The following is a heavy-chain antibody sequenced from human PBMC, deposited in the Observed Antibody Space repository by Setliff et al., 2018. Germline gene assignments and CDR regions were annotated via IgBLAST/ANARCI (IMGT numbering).Heavy chain of an antibody. J-gene: IGHJ4*02. Sequence: GASVKVSCKASDYPFLSYGISWVRQAPGQGPEWIGWISAYTGNADYAQNFQGRVTMTTDTSTNTAYMELRSLRSDDTAVYYCATQTAAYYFDYWGQGALVTVSS. CDR1: DYPFLSYG. D-gene: IGHD6-13*01. CDR2: ISAYTGNA. V-gene: IGHV1-18*01. CDR3: ATQTAAYYFDY.